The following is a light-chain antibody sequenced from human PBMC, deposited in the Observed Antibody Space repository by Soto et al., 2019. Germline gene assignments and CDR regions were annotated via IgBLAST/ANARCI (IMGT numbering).Light chain of an antibody. CDR2: DTS. J-gene: IGKJ4*01. CDR3: QPYNNWPLT. Sequence: EVVMRQSPATLSVSPGEGATPSCRASQGIGDTLAWYQHKPGQTPRLLIYDTSTRATGVPTRFSGSRSGAEFTLTINSLQSEDFEVYYCQPYNNWPLTFGGGTKVDIK. CDR1: QGIGDT. V-gene: IGKV3-15*01.